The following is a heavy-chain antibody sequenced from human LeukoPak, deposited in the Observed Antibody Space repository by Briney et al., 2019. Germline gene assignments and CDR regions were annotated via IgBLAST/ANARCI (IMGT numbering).Heavy chain of an antibody. CDR3: AKDKQQWLAVFDY. J-gene: IGHJ4*02. D-gene: IGHD6-19*01. CDR2: ISWNSGSI. Sequence: PGRSLRLSCAASGFTFDDYAMHWVRQAPGKGLEWVSGISWNSGSIGYADSVKGRFTISRDNAKNSLYLQMNSLRAEDTALYYCAKDKQQWLAVFDYWGQGTLVTVSS. CDR1: GFTFDDYA. V-gene: IGHV3-9*01.